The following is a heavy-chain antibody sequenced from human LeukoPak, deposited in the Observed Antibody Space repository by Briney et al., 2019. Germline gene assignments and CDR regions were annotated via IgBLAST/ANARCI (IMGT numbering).Heavy chain of an antibody. CDR2: MRVDGSDI. J-gene: IGHJ4*02. D-gene: IGHD6-19*01. CDR1: GFTFTNDF. CDR3: ARGRGWTYDS. Sequence: GGSLRLSCAASGFTFTNDFMTWVRQAPGRGLEWVANMRVDGSDIHYADSVKGRFTISSDNARNSLYLQMNTLRADDTAVYYCARGRGWTYDSWGRGTLVTVSS. V-gene: IGHV3-7*04.